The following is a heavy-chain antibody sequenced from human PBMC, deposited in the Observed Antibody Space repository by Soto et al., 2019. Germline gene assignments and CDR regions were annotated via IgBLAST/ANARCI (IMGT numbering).Heavy chain of an antibody. CDR2: IFWDDGK. CDR1: GFSLSASGMG. CDR3: AHINTGTGGHFDY. Sequence: QITLKESGPTLVKPTQTLTLTCTFSGFSLSASGMGVGWIRQPPEKALEWLALIFWDDGKRYSPSLKSRLTISKDTSKNQVVLTLTNVDPVDTATYYCAHINTGTGGHFDYWGQGTLVTVSS. V-gene: IGHV2-5*02. D-gene: IGHD2-8*02. J-gene: IGHJ4*02.